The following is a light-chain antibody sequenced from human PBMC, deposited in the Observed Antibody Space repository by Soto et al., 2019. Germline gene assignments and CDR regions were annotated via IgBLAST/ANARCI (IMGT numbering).Light chain of an antibody. CDR1: SSDVGNGYDS. Sequence: QSVLTQPASVSGSPGQSITISCSGSSSDVGNGYDSVSWYQQHPGKAPKLIIYEVTNRPSGVSSRFSGSKSGNTASLTISGLQAHEEPHYYCRSYTVSVAPYVFGTGTKVTV. CDR2: EVT. CDR3: RSYTVSVAPYV. J-gene: IGLJ1*01. V-gene: IGLV2-14*01.